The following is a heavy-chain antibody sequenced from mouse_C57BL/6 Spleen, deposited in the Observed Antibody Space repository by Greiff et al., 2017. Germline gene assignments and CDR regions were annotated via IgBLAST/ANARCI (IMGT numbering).Heavy chain of an antibody. J-gene: IGHJ2*01. D-gene: IGHD1-1*01. CDR1: GYTFTDYN. CDR2: INPNNGGT. V-gene: IGHV1-22*01. CDR3: TRSSYGNSYYVDY. Sequence: VQLKQSGPELVKPGASVKMSCKASGYTFTDYNMHWVKQSHGKSLEWIGYINPNNGGTGYNQKFRGKATLTVNKSSSTAYMDLRSLTSEDSAVYYCTRSSYGNSYYVDYWGQGTTRTVSS.